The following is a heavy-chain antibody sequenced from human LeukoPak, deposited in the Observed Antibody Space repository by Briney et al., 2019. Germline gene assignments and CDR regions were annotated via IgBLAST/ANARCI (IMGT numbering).Heavy chain of an antibody. V-gene: IGHV4-59*08. CDR1: GDSITSYY. Sequence: PSETLSLTCTVSGDSITSYYWSWIRQPPGKGLEWIGYVYYSGSTSYNPSLKSRVTISVDTSKKQFSLRLSSVTAADTALYYCARKGSNWSTQFDYWGQGTLVTASS. CDR3: ARKGSNWSTQFDY. CDR2: VYYSGST. J-gene: IGHJ4*02. D-gene: IGHD6-13*01.